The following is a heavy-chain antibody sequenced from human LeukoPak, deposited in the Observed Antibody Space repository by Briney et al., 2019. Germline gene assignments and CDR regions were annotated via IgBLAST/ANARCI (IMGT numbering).Heavy chain of an antibody. CDR2: VYPGDSET. D-gene: IGHD5-18*01. V-gene: IGHV5-51*01. CDR1: GYIFTTYW. J-gene: IGHJ6*02. Sequence: GESLKISCKGSGYIFTTYWIAWVRQMPGKGLEWMGTVYPGDSETRDNPSFQGQVTISTDKSINTAYLQWSSLKASDTAMYYCARHKGYGNYYYDLDVWGQGTTVTVSS. CDR3: ARHKGYGNYYYDLDV.